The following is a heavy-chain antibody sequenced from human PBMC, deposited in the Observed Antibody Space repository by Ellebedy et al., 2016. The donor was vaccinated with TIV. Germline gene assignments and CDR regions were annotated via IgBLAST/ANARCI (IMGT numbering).Heavy chain of an antibody. CDR1: GFTFSGSI. CDR2: IKPKTNNYAT. Sequence: GESPKISXAASGFTFSGSIIHWVRQASGKGLEWVGRIKPKTNNYATAYAASVKGRFTVSRDDSKNTAYLQMNSLKTEDTAVYYCSRIAVAGTAWLDPWGQGTLVTVSS. D-gene: IGHD6-19*01. J-gene: IGHJ5*02. CDR3: SRIAVAGTAWLDP. V-gene: IGHV3-73*01.